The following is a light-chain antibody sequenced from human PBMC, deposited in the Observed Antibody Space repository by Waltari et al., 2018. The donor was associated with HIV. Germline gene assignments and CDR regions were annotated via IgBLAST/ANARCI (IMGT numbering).Light chain of an antibody. CDR3: AAWDDSLKAWV. V-gene: IGLV1-44*01. CDR1: SSNVGRAY. CDR2: RND. Sequence: QSVVTQPPSASGTPGQTVTLPCALSSSNVGRAYVKWFRQCPGQAPSLVIDRNDERPSGVPDRFSGSRSGTSASLAISGLQSEDEADYYCAAWDDSLKAWVFGGGTKVTVL. J-gene: IGLJ3*02.